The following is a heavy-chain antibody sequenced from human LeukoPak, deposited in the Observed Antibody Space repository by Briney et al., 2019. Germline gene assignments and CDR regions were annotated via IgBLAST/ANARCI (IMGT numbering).Heavy chain of an antibody. J-gene: IGHJ4*02. V-gene: IGHV3-23*01. Sequence: GGSLRLSCAASGFTFSSYGMSWVRQAPGKGLEWVSAVSGSGGSTYYADSVKGRFTISRDNSKNTLYLQMNSLRAEDMAVYYCAKDGGQGADYWGQGTLVSVSS. CDR2: VSGSGGST. D-gene: IGHD3-16*01. CDR1: GFTFSSYG. CDR3: AKDGGQGADY.